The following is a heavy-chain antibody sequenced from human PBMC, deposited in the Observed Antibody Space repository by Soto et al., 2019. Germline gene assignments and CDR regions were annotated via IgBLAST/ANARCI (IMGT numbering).Heavy chain of an antibody. CDR1: GGSISGYY. CDR3: ARELDFYDSGTYYESADWFGP. CDR2: TDHSGST. J-gene: IGHJ5*02. D-gene: IGHD3-10*01. Sequence: SDTLSLTCGVHGGSISGYYWSWIRQSPGKGLEWIGETDHSGSTNYNPSLRSRVTMSVDTSKNQFSLKLSSVTAADTAVYYCARELDFYDSGTYYESADWFGPWGQGTLVNVSS. V-gene: IGHV4-34*01.